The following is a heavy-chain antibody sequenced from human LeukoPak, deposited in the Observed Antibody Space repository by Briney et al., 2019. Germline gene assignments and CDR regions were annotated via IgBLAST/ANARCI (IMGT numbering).Heavy chain of an antibody. D-gene: IGHD7-27*01. CDR3: ARDRAWGSYDC. Sequence: GGSLRLSCAASGFTFSSYWMRWVRQAPGKGLEWVSAISGSGGSTYYADSVKGRFTISRDNSKNTLYLQMHTLRAEDTAIYFCARDRAWGSYDCWGQGTLVIVSS. J-gene: IGHJ4*02. CDR2: ISGSGGST. CDR1: GFTFSSYW. V-gene: IGHV3-23*01.